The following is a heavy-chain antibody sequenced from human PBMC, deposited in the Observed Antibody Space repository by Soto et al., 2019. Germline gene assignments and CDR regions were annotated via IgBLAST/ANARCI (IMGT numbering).Heavy chain of an antibody. CDR3: ASQDPAEPFDY. CDR2: IIPIFTIA. Sequence: QVQLVQSGAEVKKPGSSVKVSCKASGGTFSTSTISWVRQAPGQGLEWMGRIIPIFTIANYAQKFQGRVTITADTFTRTGYMALSSLRSEDTAVYYCASQDPAEPFDYWGQGTLVTVSS. V-gene: IGHV1-69*02. J-gene: IGHJ4*02. CDR1: GGTFSTST.